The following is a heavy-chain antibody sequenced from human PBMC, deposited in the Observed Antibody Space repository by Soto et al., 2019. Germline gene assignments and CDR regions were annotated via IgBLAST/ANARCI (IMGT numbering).Heavy chain of an antibody. CDR3: ARVRAHGSGSYYGMDV. Sequence: QVQLQQWGAGLLKPSETLSLTCAVYGGSFSGYYWSWIRQPPGKGLEWIGEINHSGSTNYNPSLKSRVTIAADPSKNQCSLKLSSAPAADTAVYYCARVRAHGSGSYYGMDVWGQGTTVTVSS. CDR1: GGSFSGYY. J-gene: IGHJ6*02. CDR2: INHSGST. V-gene: IGHV4-34*01. D-gene: IGHD3-10*01.